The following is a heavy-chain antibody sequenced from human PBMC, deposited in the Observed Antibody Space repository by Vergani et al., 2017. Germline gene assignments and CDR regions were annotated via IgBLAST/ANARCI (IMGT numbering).Heavy chain of an antibody. V-gene: IGHV3-48*04. CDR3: ARIYGDYDGNXFDP. J-gene: IGHJ5*02. Sequence: EVQLVESGRGLVQPGGSLRLSCAASGFTFSSYSMNWVRQAPGKGLEWVSYISSSSSTIYYADCVKGRFTIYRDNAKNSLYLQMNSLRAEDTAVYYCARIYGDYDGNXFDPWGQGTLVTVSA. CDR2: ISSSSSTI. CDR1: GFTFSSYS. D-gene: IGHD4-17*01.